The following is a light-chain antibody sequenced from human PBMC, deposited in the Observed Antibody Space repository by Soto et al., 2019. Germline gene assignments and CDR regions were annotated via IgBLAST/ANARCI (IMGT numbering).Light chain of an antibody. CDR1: SSDVGGYNY. CDR3: SSYAGSNIV. V-gene: IGLV2-8*01. CDR2: EVS. Sequence: QSVLTQPPSASGSPGQSVTISCTGTSSDVGGYNYVSWYQQHPGKAPKLMIYEVSKRPSGVPDRFSGSKSGNTASLTVSGLQAEDEADYYCSSYAGSNIVLGGVTKLTV. J-gene: IGLJ2*01.